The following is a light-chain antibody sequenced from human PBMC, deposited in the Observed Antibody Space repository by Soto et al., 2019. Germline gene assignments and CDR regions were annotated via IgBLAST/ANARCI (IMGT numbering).Light chain of an antibody. CDR1: QSVLYSSNNKNY. J-gene: IGKJ1*01. CDR3: QQYHSYWT. Sequence: DIVMTQSPDSLAVSLGERATINCKSSQSVLYSSNNKNYLAWYQQKPGQPPKLLIYWASTRESGVPDRFSGSGSGTDFTLAISSLQTDDFSTYYCQQYHSYWTFGQGTKVDI. CDR2: WAS. V-gene: IGKV4-1*01.